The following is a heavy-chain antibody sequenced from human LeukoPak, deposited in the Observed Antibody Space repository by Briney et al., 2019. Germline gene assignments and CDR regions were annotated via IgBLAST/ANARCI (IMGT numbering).Heavy chain of an antibody. CDR3: ARTTVATIYYYYGMDV. CDR2: ISSNGGST. D-gene: IGHD5-12*01. Sequence: GGSLRLSCSASGFTFSSYAMHWVRQAPGKGLEYVSAISSNGGSTYYADSVKGRFTISRDNSKNTLYLQMNSLRAEDTAVYYCARTTVATIYYYYGMDVWGKGTTVTVSS. V-gene: IGHV3-64*04. CDR1: GFTFSSYA. J-gene: IGHJ6*04.